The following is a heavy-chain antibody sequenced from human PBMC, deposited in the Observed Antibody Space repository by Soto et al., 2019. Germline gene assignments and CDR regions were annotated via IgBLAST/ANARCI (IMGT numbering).Heavy chain of an antibody. CDR2: ISSSSSTI. CDR3: ARALQDWGGRTKYGMDV. D-gene: IGHD3-16*01. CDR1: GFTFSSYS. V-gene: IGHV3-48*02. J-gene: IGHJ6*02. Sequence: GGSLRLSCAASGFTFSSYSMNWVRQAPGKGLEWVSYISSSSSTIYYADSVKGRFTISRDNAKNSLYLQMNSLRDDDTAVYYCARALQDWGGRTKYGMDVWGQGTTVTVSS.